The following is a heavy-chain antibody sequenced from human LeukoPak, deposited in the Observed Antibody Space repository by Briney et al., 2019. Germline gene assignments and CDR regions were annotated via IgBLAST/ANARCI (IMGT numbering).Heavy chain of an antibody. CDR2: ISYDGSNK. CDR1: GFTFSSYG. J-gene: IGHJ6*02. D-gene: IGHD5-18*01. V-gene: IGHV3-30*18. CDR3: ANGYSNYGMDV. Sequence: PGGSLRLSCAASGFTFSSYGMHWVRQAPGKGLEWVAVISYDGSNKYYADSVKGRFTISRDNPKNTLYLQMNSLRAEDTAVYYCANGYSNYGMDVWGQGTTVTVSS.